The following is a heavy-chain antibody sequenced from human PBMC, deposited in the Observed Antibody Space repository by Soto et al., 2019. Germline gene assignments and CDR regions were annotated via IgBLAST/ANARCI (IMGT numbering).Heavy chain of an antibody. CDR2: ISGSGGGT. V-gene: IGHV3-23*01. CDR3: AKTAAARPNLSLET. D-gene: IGHD6-6*01. CDR1: GFTFSSYA. Sequence: PRLSCAATGFTFSSYAMSWVRQAPGKGLEWVSVISGSGGGTYYADSVKGRFTISRDKSKNTLYLQMNSLRVEDTAVFYCAKTAAARPNLSLETWGQGPLGTVSS. J-gene: IGHJ5*02.